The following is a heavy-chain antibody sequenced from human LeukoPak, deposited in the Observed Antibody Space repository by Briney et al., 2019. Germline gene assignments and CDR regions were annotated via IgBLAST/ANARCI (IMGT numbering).Heavy chain of an antibody. D-gene: IGHD2-15*01. CDR2: IYYSGST. J-gene: IGHJ5*02. CDR3: ARSLVVVAATPFDP. Sequence: PSETLSLTCTVSGGSISSSSYYWGWIRQPPGKGLEWIGSIYYSGSTYYNPSLKSRVTISVDTSKNQFSLKLSSVTAADTAVYYRARSLVVVAATPFDPWGQGTLVTVSS. V-gene: IGHV4-39*01. CDR1: GGSISSSSYY.